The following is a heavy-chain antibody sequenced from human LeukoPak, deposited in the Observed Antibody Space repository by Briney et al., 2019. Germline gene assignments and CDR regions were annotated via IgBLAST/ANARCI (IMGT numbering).Heavy chain of an antibody. D-gene: IGHD6-19*01. V-gene: IGHV3-30*04. CDR3: AREGHSSGFAPAFDT. CDR2: LSFDESS. CDR1: GINFGASI. Sequence: GTSLRLSCATSGINFGASIMYWIRQAPGKGLEWVAGLSFDESSYYGGSVEGRFIISGDNSKRTLYLQMNSLKVEDTALYYCAREGHSSGFAPAFDTWGQGTMVTVSS. J-gene: IGHJ3*02.